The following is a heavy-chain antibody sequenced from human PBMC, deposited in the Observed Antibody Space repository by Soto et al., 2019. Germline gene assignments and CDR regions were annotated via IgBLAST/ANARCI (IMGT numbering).Heavy chain of an antibody. CDR1: GDSIRDYF. V-gene: IGHV4-4*07. CDR2: IYTSGGS. Sequence: SETLSLTCTVSGDSIRDYFWSWIRQPAGKGLEWIGRIYTSGGSNYNPSLKSRLTMSVDTSKNQVSPNLRSVTAADTAVYYCARDPGTSMIENYYNGMDVWGRGTTVTVSS. CDR3: ARDPGTSMIENYYNGMDV. D-gene: IGHD3-16*01. J-gene: IGHJ6*02.